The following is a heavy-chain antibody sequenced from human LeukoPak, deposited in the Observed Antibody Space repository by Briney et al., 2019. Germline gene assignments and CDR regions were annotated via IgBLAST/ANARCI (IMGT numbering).Heavy chain of an antibody. D-gene: IGHD4/OR15-4a*01. Sequence: GESLKISCKGSGYSFNTYWIAWVRQMPGKGLEWMGIIYPDDSETRYSPSFQGHVTMSADKSISTAYLQWSSLKARTPPYYCARLPLVLSPAFYYYMDAWGTGTTVTVSS. J-gene: IGHJ6*03. CDR1: GYSFNTYW. CDR3: ARLPLVLSPAFYYYMDA. CDR2: IYPDDSET. V-gene: IGHV5-51*01.